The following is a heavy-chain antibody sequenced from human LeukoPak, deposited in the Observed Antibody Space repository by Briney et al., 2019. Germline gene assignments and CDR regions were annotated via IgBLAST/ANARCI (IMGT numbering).Heavy chain of an antibody. Sequence: PSETLSLTCAVYGGSFSGYYWSWIRQPPGKELEWIGEVNHSGSTNYNPSLKSRVTMSVDTSKNQFSLKLSSVTAADTAVYYCARGEAAAGPMDYMDVWDTGATVTVSS. CDR1: GGSFSGYY. CDR3: ARGEAAAGPMDYMDV. V-gene: IGHV4-34*01. D-gene: IGHD6-13*01. J-gene: IGHJ6*03. CDR2: VNHSGST.